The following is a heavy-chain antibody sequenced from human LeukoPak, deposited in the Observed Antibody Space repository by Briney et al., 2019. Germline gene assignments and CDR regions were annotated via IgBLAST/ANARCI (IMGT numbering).Heavy chain of an antibody. CDR3: ARGQQLRDGYLDY. D-gene: IGHD6-13*01. CDR2: INHSGNT. CDR1: GGSFSGYY. J-gene: IGHJ4*02. V-gene: IGHV4-34*01. Sequence: SETLSLTCAVYGGSFSGYYWSWIRQPPGKGLEWIGEINHSGNTNYNPSLKSRVTISVDTSKNQFSLKLSSVTAADTAVYYCARGQQLRDGYLDYWGQGTLVTVSS.